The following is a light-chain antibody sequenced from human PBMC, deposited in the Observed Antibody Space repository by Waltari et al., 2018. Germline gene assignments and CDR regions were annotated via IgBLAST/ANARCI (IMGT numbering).Light chain of an antibody. V-gene: IGKV1-39*01. CDR1: QRISSY. J-gene: IGKJ2*01. CDR3: QQTYSTPHT. Sequence: DIQMTQSPSSLSVSVGDRVTITCRASQRISSYFNWYQQIPGQAPKLLIYGASSLQSGVPSRFSGSGSGTHFALTISSLQSADFATYYCQQTYSTPHTFGQGTTLEIK. CDR2: GAS.